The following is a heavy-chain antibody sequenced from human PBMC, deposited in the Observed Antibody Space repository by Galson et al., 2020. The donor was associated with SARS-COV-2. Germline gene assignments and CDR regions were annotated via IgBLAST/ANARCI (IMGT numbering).Heavy chain of an antibody. Sequence: ASVKVSCKASGYTFTSYGISWVRQAPGQGLEWMGWISAYNGNTNYAQKLQGRVTMTTDTSTSTAYMELRSLRSDDTAVYYCAREAEYQDYGDYYYYYMDVWGKGTTVTISS. J-gene: IGHJ6*03. CDR3: AREAEYQDYGDYYYYYMDV. CDR1: GYTFTSYG. V-gene: IGHV1-18*01. D-gene: IGHD4-17*01. CDR2: ISAYNGNT.